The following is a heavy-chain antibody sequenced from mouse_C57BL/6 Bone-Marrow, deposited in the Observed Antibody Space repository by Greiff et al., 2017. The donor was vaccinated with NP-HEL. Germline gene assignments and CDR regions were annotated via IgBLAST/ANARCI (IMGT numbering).Heavy chain of an antibody. D-gene: IGHD1-1*01. CDR2: ISYSGST. CDR1: GYSITSDY. CDR3: ARSAYGSSYAMDY. J-gene: IGHJ4*01. Sequence: VQLKESGPGLAKPSQTLSLPCSVTGYSITSDYWNWIRKFPGNKLEYMGYISYSGSTYYNPSLKSRISITRDTAKNQYYLQLNYVTTEETATYYCARSAYGSSYAMDYWGQGTSVTVSS. V-gene: IGHV3-8*01.